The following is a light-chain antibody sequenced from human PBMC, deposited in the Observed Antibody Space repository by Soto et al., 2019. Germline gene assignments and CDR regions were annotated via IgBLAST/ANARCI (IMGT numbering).Light chain of an antibody. CDR1: QSVSDN. Sequence: EIVMTQSPATLSVSPGERVTLSCRASQSVSDNLAWYQQRPGQAPRLLIYGSSTRATTTPARFSGSGSGTEFTLTINSLQSEDFAVYFCKQSNSLPYTFGQGTKLDIK. CDR3: KQSNSLPYT. V-gene: IGKV3-15*01. CDR2: GSS. J-gene: IGKJ2*01.